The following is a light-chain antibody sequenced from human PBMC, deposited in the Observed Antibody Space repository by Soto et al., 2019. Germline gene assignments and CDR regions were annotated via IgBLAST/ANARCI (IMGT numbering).Light chain of an antibody. CDR3: AAWDDSLNGVYV. CDR1: RSNIGSNN. J-gene: IGLJ1*01. Sequence: QSVLTQPPSASGTPGQRVTISCSGSRSNIGSNNVYWYQQLPGTAPKLLIYSNGKRPSGVPDRFSGSKSGTSASLAITGLQSEDEADYYCAAWDDSLNGVYVFGPGTKGTAL. V-gene: IGLV1-44*01. CDR2: SNG.